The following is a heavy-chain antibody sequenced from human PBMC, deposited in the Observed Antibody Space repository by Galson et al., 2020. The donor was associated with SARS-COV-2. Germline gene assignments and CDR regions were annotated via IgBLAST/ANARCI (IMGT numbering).Heavy chain of an antibody. CDR3: ARAFLAKIAAAGVGYYGMDG. CDR2: IIHIFGTA. D-gene: IGHD6-13*01. J-gene: IGHJ6*01. CDR1: GGTFSSYA. V-gene: IGHV1-69*13. Sequence: SVKVSCQASGGTFSSYAISWVRQAPGQGLAWMGGIIHIFGTANYAQKFQGRVTITADETTSTDYMELSSLRSEDTAVYYCARAFLAKIAAAGVGYYGMDGWGQGTTVTVSS.